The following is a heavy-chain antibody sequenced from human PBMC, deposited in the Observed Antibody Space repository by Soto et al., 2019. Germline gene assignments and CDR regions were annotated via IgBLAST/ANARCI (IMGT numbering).Heavy chain of an antibody. CDR1: GGSFSGYY. J-gene: IGHJ5*02. Sequence: PSETLSLSCAVYGGSFSGYYWSWIRQPPGKGLEWIGEINHSGSTNYNPSLKSRVTTSVDTSKNQFSLKLSSVTAADTAVYYCASLGDPEGINWFDPWGQGTLVTVSS. CDR3: ASLGDPEGINWFDP. V-gene: IGHV4-34*01. CDR2: INHSGST.